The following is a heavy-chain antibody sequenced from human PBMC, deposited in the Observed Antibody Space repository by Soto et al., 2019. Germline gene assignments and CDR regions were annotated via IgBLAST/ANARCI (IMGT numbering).Heavy chain of an antibody. CDR3: AKYASDYSDPCAIDY. CDR1: GFTFSSYA. V-gene: IGHV3-23*01. Sequence: EVQLLESGGGLVQPGGSLRLSCAASGFTFSSYAMSWVRQAPGKGLEWVSAISGSGGSTYYADSVKGRFTISRDNSKNTQYLQINSLRAEDTAVYYWAKYASDYSDPCAIDYWGQGTLVTVSS. CDR2: ISGSGGST. D-gene: IGHD4-17*01. J-gene: IGHJ4*02.